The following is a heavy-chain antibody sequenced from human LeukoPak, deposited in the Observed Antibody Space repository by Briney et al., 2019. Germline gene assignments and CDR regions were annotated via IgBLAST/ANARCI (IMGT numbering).Heavy chain of an antibody. CDR2: IYYSGST. V-gene: IGHV4-39*07. CDR3: ARERVIWGFSFDY. Sequence: PSETLSLTCTVSGGSISSSSYYWGWIRQPPGKGLEWIGSIYYSGSTYYNPSLKSRVTISVDTSKNQFSLKLSSVTAADTAVYYCARERVIWGFSFDYWGQGTLVTVSS. D-gene: IGHD3-16*01. J-gene: IGHJ4*02. CDR1: GGSISSSSYY.